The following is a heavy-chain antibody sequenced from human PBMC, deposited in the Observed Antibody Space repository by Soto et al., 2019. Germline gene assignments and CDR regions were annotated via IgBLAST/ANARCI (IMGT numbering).Heavy chain of an antibody. CDR1: GGSISSYY. Sequence: SETLSLTCTVSGGSISSYYWSWIRQPPGKGLEWIGYIYYSGSTNYNPSLKSRVTISVDTSKNQFSLKLSSVTAADTAVYYCARRRGPRAPFDIWGQGTMVTVSS. J-gene: IGHJ3*02. CDR3: ARRRGPRAPFDI. V-gene: IGHV4-59*08. CDR2: IYYSGST. D-gene: IGHD3-10*01.